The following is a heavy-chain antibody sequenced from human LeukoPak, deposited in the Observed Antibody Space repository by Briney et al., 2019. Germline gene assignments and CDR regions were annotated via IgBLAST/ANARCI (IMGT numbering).Heavy chain of an antibody. CDR3: ARPRHPYSSGWSFDY. D-gene: IGHD6-19*01. CDR1: GFTFSSYA. CDR2: ISGSGGST. V-gene: IGHV3-23*01. J-gene: IGHJ4*02. Sequence: PGGSLRLSCAASGFTFSSYAMSWVRQAPGKGLEWVSAISGSGGSTYYADSVKGRFTLSRDNSKNTVYLQMNSLRAEDTAVYYFARPRHPYSSGWSFDYWGQGTLVTVSS.